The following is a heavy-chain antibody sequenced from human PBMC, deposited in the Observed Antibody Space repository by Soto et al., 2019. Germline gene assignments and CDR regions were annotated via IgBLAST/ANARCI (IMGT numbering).Heavy chain of an antibody. D-gene: IGHD6-19*01. J-gene: IGHJ4*02. Sequence: XASLILSCADSGFPFCGNAMSWVRQAPGKGLEWVSGISDSGATTYYADSVRGRFTISRDNSKNTLYLQMKSLRAEDSASYYCAKEDTSSGSLDYWGQGALVTVSS. CDR2: ISDSGATT. CDR1: GFPFCGNA. V-gene: IGHV3-23*01. CDR3: AKEDTSSGSLDY.